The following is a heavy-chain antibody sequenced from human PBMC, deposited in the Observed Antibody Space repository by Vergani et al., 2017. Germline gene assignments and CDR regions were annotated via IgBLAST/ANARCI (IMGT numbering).Heavy chain of an antibody. Sequence: QVQLQESGPGLVKPSQTLSLTCTVSGGSISSGGYYWSWIRQPPGKGLEWIGYIYYSGSTNYNPSLKSRVTISVDTSKNQFSLKLSSVTAADTAVYYCARDRAPYYGMDVWGQGTTVTVSS. D-gene: IGHD3-10*01. CDR2: IYYSGST. CDR1: GGSISSGGYY. CDR3: ARDRAPYYGMDV. V-gene: IGHV4-61*08. J-gene: IGHJ6*02.